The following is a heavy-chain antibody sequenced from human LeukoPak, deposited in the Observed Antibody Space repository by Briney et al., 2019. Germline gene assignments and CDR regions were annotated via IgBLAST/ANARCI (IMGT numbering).Heavy chain of an antibody. Sequence: GASVKVSCKASGYTFTGYYMHWVRQAPGQGREWMGWINPNSGGTNYAQKFQGRVTMTRDTSISTAYMELSRLRSDATAVYYCARDLKAYAANYWGQGTLVTVSS. CDR2: INPNSGGT. CDR1: GYTFTGYY. D-gene: IGHD4-17*01. V-gene: IGHV1-2*02. J-gene: IGHJ4*02. CDR3: ARDLKAYAANY.